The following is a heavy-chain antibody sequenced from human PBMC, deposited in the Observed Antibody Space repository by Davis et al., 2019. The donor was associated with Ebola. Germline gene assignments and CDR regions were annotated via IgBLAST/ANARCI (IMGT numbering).Heavy chain of an antibody. J-gene: IGHJ4*02. Sequence: GESLKISCAASGFVFSSYVMSWVRRAPGKGLEWVSGISGRDGSTNYGDSVKGRFTISRDNSKNTLYLEMNSLRVEDTAVYYCAKGHHFDYWGQGTLVTVSS. CDR1: GFVFSSYV. CDR3: AKGHHFDY. CDR2: ISGRDGST. V-gene: IGHV3-23*01.